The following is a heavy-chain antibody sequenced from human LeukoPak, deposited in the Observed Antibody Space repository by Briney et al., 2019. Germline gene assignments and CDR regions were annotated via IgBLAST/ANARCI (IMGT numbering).Heavy chain of an antibody. D-gene: IGHD6-13*01. Sequence: GGSLRLSCAASGFSFSGYSMNWVRQAPGKGLEWVSSISSTSSYIYYADSVKGRFTISRDNAKNSLFPQMNNLRAEDAAVYFCARDGRSTWYEDSWGQGTLVTVSS. V-gene: IGHV3-21*01. CDR2: ISSTSSYI. CDR3: ARDGRSTWYEDS. CDR1: GFSFSGYS. J-gene: IGHJ4*02.